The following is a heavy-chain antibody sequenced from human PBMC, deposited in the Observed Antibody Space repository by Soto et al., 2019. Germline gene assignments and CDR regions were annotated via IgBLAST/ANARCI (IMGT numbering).Heavy chain of an antibody. D-gene: IGHD6-19*01. Sequence: GEPMQVSWNGSGYSIASYWISWVRKMKGKGLEWMGRIDPSDSYTNYSPSFQGHVTISADKSISTAYLQWSSLKASDTAMCYCARHRLDSSGWYWWLDPWGQGTLVTVSS. CDR2: IDPSDSYT. J-gene: IGHJ5*02. V-gene: IGHV5-10-1*01. CDR3: ARHRLDSSGWYWWLDP. CDR1: GYSIASYW.